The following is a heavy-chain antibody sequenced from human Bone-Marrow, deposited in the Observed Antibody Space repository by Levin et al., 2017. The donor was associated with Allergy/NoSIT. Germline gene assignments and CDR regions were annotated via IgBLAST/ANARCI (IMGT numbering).Heavy chain of an antibody. J-gene: IGHJ6*02. D-gene: IGHD4-17*01. V-gene: IGHV1-69*04. Sequence: GASVKVSCKASGGTFSSYAISWVRQAPGQGLEWMGRIIPILGIANYAQKFQGRVTITADKSTSTAYMELSSLRSEDTAVYYCARDDYGDYPTSLDYYYGMDVWGQGTTVTVSS. CDR3: ARDDYGDYPTSLDYYYGMDV. CDR2: IIPILGIA. CDR1: GGTFSSYA.